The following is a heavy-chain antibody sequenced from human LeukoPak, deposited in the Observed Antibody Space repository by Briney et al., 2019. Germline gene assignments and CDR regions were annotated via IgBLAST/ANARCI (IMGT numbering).Heavy chain of an antibody. CDR3: ARDYGYAFDT. D-gene: IGHD3-16*01. Sequence: PGGSLRLSCAASGFTFNGYTRNWVRQAPGKGLEWLSYISRTGDIVSYADSVQGRFTISRDNAENSFYLQVSSRRAEDTAVYYCARDYGYAFDTWGQGTMVTVSS. CDR2: ISRTGDIV. J-gene: IGHJ3*02. V-gene: IGHV3-48*01. CDR1: GFTFNGYT.